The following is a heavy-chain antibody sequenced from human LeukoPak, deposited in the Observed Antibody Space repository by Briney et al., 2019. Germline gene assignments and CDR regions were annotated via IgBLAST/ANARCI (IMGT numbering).Heavy chain of an antibody. D-gene: IGHD6-13*01. Sequence: SQTLSLTCAISGDSFSSNSAAWNWIRQSPSRGLEWLGRTYYRSKWCNDYALSVKSRITVNPDISKNQFSLQLNSVTPEDTAVYYCARGSNLYSSSWYFDYWGQGTLVTVSS. CDR3: ARGSNLYSSSWYFDY. V-gene: IGHV6-1*01. J-gene: IGHJ4*02. CDR2: TYYRSKWCN. CDR1: GDSFSSNSAA.